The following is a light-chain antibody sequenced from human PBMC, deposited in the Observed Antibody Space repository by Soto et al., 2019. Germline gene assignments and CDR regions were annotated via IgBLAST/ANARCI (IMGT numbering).Light chain of an antibody. CDR3: DSWDNSLSVVL. V-gene: IGLV1-51*01. CDR1: SSNIGSNY. Sequence: QSVLTQPPSVSAAPGQRVTISSSGSSSNIGSNYVSWYQQLPGTAPKLLIYDNYKRPSGIPDRFSGSKSGTSATLAIAGLQTGDEADYYCDSWDNSLSVVLFGGGTKLTVL. CDR2: DNY. J-gene: IGLJ2*01.